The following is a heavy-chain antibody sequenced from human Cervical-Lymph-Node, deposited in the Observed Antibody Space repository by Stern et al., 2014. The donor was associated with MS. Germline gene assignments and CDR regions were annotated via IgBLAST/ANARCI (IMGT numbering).Heavy chain of an antibody. CDR1: RFIFSYFG. Sequence: VHLVESGGAVVQPGRSLRLSCAASRFIFSYFGMHWVRQAPGKGLEWVAFISYDGRNTYYADSVKGRFTISRDNAKSTLYLQMSSLRPEDTAVYYSAKVPEEQLTDRYYFDYWGQGTLVTVSS. CDR3: AKVPEEQLTDRYYFDY. CDR2: ISYDGRNT. V-gene: IGHV3-30*18. J-gene: IGHJ4*02. D-gene: IGHD6-13*01.